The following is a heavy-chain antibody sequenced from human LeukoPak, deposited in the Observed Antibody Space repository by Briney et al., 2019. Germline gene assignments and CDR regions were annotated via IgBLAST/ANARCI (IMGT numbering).Heavy chain of an antibody. CDR2: IRYDGSNK. V-gene: IGHV3-30*02. J-gene: IGHJ4*02. CDR3: AKDPHRIVGVTGDY. Sequence: PGGTLRLSCAASGFTFSSYAMSWARQAPGKGLEWVAFIRYDGSNKYYADSVKGRFTISRDNSKNTLYLQMNSLRAEDTAVYYCAKDPHRIVGVTGDYWGQGTLVTVSS. D-gene: IGHD1-26*01. CDR1: GFTFSSYA.